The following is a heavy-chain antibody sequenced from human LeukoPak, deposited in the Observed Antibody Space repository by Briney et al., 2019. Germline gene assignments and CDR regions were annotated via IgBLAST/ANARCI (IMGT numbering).Heavy chain of an antibody. V-gene: IGHV3-21*01. J-gene: IGHJ6*03. CDR1: GFTFSSYS. CDR3: AELGITMIGGV. D-gene: IGHD3-10*02. CDR2: ISSSTNYI. Sequence: GGSLRLSCAASGFTFSSYSMNWVRQAPGKGLEWVSSISSSTNYIYYADSVKGRFTISRDNAKNSLYLQMNSLRAEDTAVYYCAELGITMIGGVWGKGTTVTISS.